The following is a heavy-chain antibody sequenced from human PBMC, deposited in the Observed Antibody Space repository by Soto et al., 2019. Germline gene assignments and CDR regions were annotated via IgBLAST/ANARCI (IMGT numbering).Heavy chain of an antibody. CDR1: GFTFSSYS. J-gene: IGHJ4*01. V-gene: IGHV3-21*01. D-gene: IGHD6-19*01. CDR2: ISSSSSYI. Sequence: PGGSLRLSCAASGFTFSSYSMSWVRQAPGKGLEWVSSISSSSSYIYYADSVKGRFTISRDYAKNSLYLQMNSLRAEDTAVYYCARVVYGFIAVAGNDYWGQGTLVTVSS. CDR3: ARVVYGFIAVAGNDY.